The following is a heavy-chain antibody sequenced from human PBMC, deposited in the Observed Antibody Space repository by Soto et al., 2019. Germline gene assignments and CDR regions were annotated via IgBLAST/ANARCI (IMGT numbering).Heavy chain of an antibody. D-gene: IGHD3-16*01. V-gene: IGHV3-64*01. J-gene: IGHJ4*02. CDR2: ISTNGGST. Sequence: GGSLRLSCAASGFSFSSYAMHWVRQAPGRGLEYVSAISTNGGSTNYANSVKGRFTISRENSKNTLYLQMGSLRAEDMAVYYNGRFFLGVFFYLDYGGQEPKFTVSS. CDR1: GFSFSSYA. CDR3: GRFFLGVFFYLDY.